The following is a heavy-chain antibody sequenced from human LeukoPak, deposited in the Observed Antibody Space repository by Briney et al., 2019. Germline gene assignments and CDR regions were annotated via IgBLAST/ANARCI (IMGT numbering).Heavy chain of an antibody. CDR2: IKQDGSEK. V-gene: IGHV3-7*01. D-gene: IGHD1-26*01. CDR3: ARDGQWEPTRFDY. Sequence: GGSLRLSCAASGFTFSSYWMSWVHQAPGKGLEWVANIKQDGSEKYYVDSVKGRFTISRDNAKNSLYLQMNSLRAEDTAVYYCARDGQWEPTRFDYWGQGTLVTVSS. J-gene: IGHJ4*02. CDR1: GFTFSSYW.